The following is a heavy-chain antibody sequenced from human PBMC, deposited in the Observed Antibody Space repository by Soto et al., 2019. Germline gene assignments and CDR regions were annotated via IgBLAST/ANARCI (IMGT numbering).Heavy chain of an antibody. J-gene: IGHJ6*02. CDR3: AIEVASRQNYYSNGMDV. CDR1: GGSNSSGGDY. CDR2: IYYSGTT. V-gene: IGHV4-31*03. Sequence: PSETLSLTCTVSGGSNSSGGDYWSWICQHPGKGLEWIGYIYYSGTTSYNPPPKSRVTISADTSKDQSSMKMRAVTAADTAVYYCAIEVASRQNYYSNGMDVGAQGPTVTVSS.